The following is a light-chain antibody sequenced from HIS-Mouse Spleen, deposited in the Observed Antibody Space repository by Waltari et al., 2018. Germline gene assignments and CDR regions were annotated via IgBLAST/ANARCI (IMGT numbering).Light chain of an antibody. Sequence: QSALTQPASVSGSPGQSITISCTGTSSDVGGYNYVSWYQQHPGKAPKLMIYGVSNRPSGGSKRFSGSKSGNTASLTIAGLQAEDEADYYCSSYTSSSTVFGGGTKLTVL. V-gene: IGLV2-14*03. CDR1: SSDVGGYNY. CDR2: GVS. J-gene: IGLJ2*01. CDR3: SSYTSSSTV.